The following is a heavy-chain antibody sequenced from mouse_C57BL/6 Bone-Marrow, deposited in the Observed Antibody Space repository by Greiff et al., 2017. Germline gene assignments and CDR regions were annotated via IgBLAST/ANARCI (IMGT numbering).Heavy chain of an antibody. CDR2: ISDGGSYT. D-gene: IGHD2-10*02. CDR1: GLTFSSYA. V-gene: IGHV5-4*03. CDR3: ARVYGNYNDYFDY. Sequence: DVMLVESGGGLVKPGGSLKLSCAASGLTFSSYAMSWVRQTPEKRLEWVATISDGGSYTYYPDNVKGRFTISRDNAKNNLYLQMSHLKSEDTAMYYCARVYGNYNDYFDYWGQGTTLTVSS. J-gene: IGHJ2*01.